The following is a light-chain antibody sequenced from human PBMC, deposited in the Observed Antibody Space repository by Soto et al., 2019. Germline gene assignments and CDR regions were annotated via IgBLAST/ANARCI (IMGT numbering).Light chain of an antibody. V-gene: IGLV2-14*01. CDR3: SSYIPSTTTHWV. J-gene: IGLJ3*02. Sequence: QSALTQPASVSGSPGQSITISCTGTNSDVGGYDRVSWYQHHPGKAPKQLIFEVYNRPSGISDRFSGSKSGDTASRTISGLQSEDEADYYCSSYIPSTTTHWVFGGGTKLTVL. CDR1: NSDVGGYDR. CDR2: EVY.